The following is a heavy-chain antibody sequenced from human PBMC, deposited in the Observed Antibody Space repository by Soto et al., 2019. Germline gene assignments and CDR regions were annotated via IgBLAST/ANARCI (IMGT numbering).Heavy chain of an antibody. CDR2: INAGNGNT. CDR3: ARDQQLRNWFDP. CDR1: GYTFTRYA. Sequence: QVQLVQSGAEVKKPGASVKVSCKASGYTFTRYAMHWVRQAPGQRPEWMGWINAGNGNTRSSQKFEGRITIIRDTSASTAYMELNSLKSEDTAVYYCARDQQLRNWFDPWGQGTLVTVAS. D-gene: IGHD6-13*01. J-gene: IGHJ5*02. V-gene: IGHV1-3*01.